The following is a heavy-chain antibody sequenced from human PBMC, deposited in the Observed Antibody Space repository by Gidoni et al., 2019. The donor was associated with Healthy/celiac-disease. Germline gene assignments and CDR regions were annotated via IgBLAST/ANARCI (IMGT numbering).Heavy chain of an antibody. CDR3: TTSGGSCYFSCYYYYGMDV. CDR2: IRSKANSYAT. D-gene: IGHD2-15*01. V-gene: IGHV3-73*02. CDR1: GSTFSGSA. Sequence: EVQLVESGGGLVQPGGSLKLSCSASGSTFSGSAMPWVRQASGKGLEWVGRIRSKANSYATAYAASVKGRFTISRDDSKNTAYLQMNSLKTEDTAVYYCTTSGGSCYFSCYYYYGMDVWGQGTTVTVSS. J-gene: IGHJ6*02.